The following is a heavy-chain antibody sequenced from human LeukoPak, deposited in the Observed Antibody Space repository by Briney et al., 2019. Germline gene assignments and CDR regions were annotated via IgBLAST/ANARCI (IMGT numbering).Heavy chain of an antibody. CDR2: IYTSGST. J-gene: IGHJ5*02. CDR3: ARPYCSSTSCYGWFDP. CDR1: GGSISSGSYY. D-gene: IGHD2-2*01. Sequence: SETLSLTCTVSGGSISSGSYYWSWIRQPAGKGLEWIGRIYTSGSTNYNPSLKSRVTISVDTSKNQFSLKLSSVAAADTAVYYCARPYCSSTSCYGWFDPWGQGTLVTVSS. V-gene: IGHV4-61*02.